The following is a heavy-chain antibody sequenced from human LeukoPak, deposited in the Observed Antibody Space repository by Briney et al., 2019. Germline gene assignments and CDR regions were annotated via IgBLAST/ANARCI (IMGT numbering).Heavy chain of an antibody. D-gene: IGHD3-3*01. Sequence: GGSLRLSCAASGSTFSKYWMSWVRQAPGKGPEWVANMREDGSQIYYVDSVKGRFTISRDNAKNSLYLQMNNLRAEDTAVYYCASFWSGYFDYWGRGTLVTVSS. J-gene: IGHJ4*02. V-gene: IGHV3-7*01. CDR2: MREDGSQI. CDR1: GSTFSKYW. CDR3: ASFWSGYFDY.